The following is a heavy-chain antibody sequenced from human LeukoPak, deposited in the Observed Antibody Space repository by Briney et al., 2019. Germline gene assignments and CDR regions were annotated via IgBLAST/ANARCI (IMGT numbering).Heavy chain of an antibody. Sequence: GGSLRLSCAASGFTFSSYAMSWVRQAPGKGLEWVSAISGSGGSTYYADSVKGRFTISRVNSKNTLYLQMNSLRAEDTAVYYCAKVMKGSERLTMVRGVIIKTAGLYYMDVWGKGTTVTVSS. V-gene: IGHV3-23*01. CDR1: GFTFSSYA. D-gene: IGHD3-10*01. CDR2: ISGSGGST. J-gene: IGHJ6*03. CDR3: AKVMKGSERLTMVRGVIIKTAGLYYMDV.